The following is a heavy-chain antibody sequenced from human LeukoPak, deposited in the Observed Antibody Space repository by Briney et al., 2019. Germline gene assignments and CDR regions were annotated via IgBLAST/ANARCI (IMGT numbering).Heavy chain of an antibody. CDR2: MNPNSGNT. CDR3: ARGLGYYYMDV. Sequence: ASVNVSCKASGYTFTNIDINWVRQAPGQGLEWMGWMNPNSGNTAFAQKFLGRVTMTRNISMTTAYMELSSLRSEDTAVYYCARGLGYYYMDVWGKGTTVIVSS. CDR1: GYTFTNID. V-gene: IGHV1-8*02. J-gene: IGHJ6*03.